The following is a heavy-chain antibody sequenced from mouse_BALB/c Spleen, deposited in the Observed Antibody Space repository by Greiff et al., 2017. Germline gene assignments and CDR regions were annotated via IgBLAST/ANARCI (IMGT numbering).Heavy chain of an antibody. CDR3: ARGGTTATEWYLDV. CDR2: IDPYDSET. J-gene: IGHJ1*01. D-gene: IGHD1-2*01. CDR1: GYTFTSYW. Sequence: QVQLKQPGAELVRPGASVKLSCKASGYTFTSYWMNWVKQRPEQGLEWIGRIDPYDSETHYNQKFKDKAILTVDKSSSTAYMQLSSLTSEDSAVYYCARGGTTATEWYLDVWGAGTTVTVSS. V-gene: IGHV1-52*01.